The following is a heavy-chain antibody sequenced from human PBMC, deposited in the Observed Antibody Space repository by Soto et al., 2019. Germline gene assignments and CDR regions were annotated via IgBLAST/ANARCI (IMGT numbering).Heavy chain of an antibody. J-gene: IGHJ5*02. V-gene: IGHV3-30*18. CDR1: GFTFSSYG. CDR3: AKDGGLWSSGWYERDNWFDP. CDR2: ISYDGSNK. D-gene: IGHD6-19*01. Sequence: GGSLRLSCAASGFTFSSYGMHWVRQAPGKGLEWVAVISYDGSNKYYADSVKGRFTISRDNSKNTLYLQMNSLRAEDTAVYYCAKDGGLWSSGWYERDNWFDPWGQGTLVTVSS.